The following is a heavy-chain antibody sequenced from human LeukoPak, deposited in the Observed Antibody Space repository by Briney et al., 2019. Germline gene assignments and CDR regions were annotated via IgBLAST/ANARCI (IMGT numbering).Heavy chain of an antibody. CDR3: ARVSSYCSGGSCYGWFDP. Sequence: GGSLRLSCAASGFTFSDYYMSWIRQAPGKGLEWVSYISSSGSTIYYADSVKGRFTISRDNAKHSLYLQMNSLRAEDTAVYYCARVSSYCSGGSCYGWFDPWGQGTLVTVSS. D-gene: IGHD2-15*01. V-gene: IGHV3-11*01. CDR2: ISSSGSTI. J-gene: IGHJ5*02. CDR1: GFTFSDYY.